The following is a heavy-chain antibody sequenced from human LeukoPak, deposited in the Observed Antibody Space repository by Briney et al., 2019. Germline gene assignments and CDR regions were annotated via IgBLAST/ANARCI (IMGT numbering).Heavy chain of an antibody. CDR3: ARDLGYGGDPYYFDY. V-gene: IGHV3-21*01. Sequence: HGGSLRLSCAASGFTFSSYSMNWVRQAPGKGLEWVSSISSSSSYIYYADSVKGRFTISRDNAKNSLYLQMNSLRAEDTAVYYCARDLGYGGDPYYFDYWGQGTLVTVSS. J-gene: IGHJ4*02. CDR2: ISSSSSYI. D-gene: IGHD4-23*01. CDR1: GFTFSSYS.